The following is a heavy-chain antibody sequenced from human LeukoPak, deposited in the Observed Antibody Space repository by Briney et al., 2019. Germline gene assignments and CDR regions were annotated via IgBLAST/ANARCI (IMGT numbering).Heavy chain of an antibody. CDR1: GYTFTSYG. D-gene: IGHD3-22*01. J-gene: IGHJ4*02. CDR3: ARDYYDSSGYFLRGDY. Sequence: GASVKVSCKASGYTFTSYGISWVRQAPGQGLEWMGWISAYNGNTNYAQKLQGRVTMTTDTSTSTAYMELRSLRSDDTAAYYCARDYYDSSGYFLRGDYWGQGTLVTVSS. CDR2: ISAYNGNT. V-gene: IGHV1-18*01.